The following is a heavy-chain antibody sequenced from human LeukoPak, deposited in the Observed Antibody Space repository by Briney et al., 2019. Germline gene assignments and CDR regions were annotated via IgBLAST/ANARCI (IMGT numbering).Heavy chain of an antibody. Sequence: ASVKVSCKASGYTFTSYGISWVRQAPGQGLEWMGWISAYNGNTNYAQKLQGRVTMTTDTSTSTAYMELRSLRSDDTAVYYCARDGYEWELEVISDAFDIWGQGTMVTVSS. V-gene: IGHV1-18*01. CDR3: ARDGYEWELEVISDAFDI. CDR1: GYTFTSYG. J-gene: IGHJ3*02. CDR2: ISAYNGNT. D-gene: IGHD1-26*01.